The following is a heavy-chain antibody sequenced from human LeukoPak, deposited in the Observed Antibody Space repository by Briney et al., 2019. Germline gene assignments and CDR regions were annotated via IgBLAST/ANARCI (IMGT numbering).Heavy chain of an antibody. Sequence: GESLKISCKGSGYSFTSYRIGWVRQMPGKGLEWMGIIYPGASDTRYSPSFQGQVTISADKSISTAYLQWSSLKASDTAMYYCASLGSGSYYPFDAFDIWGQGTMVTVSS. J-gene: IGHJ3*02. D-gene: IGHD3-10*01. CDR2: IYPGASDT. CDR3: ASLGSGSYYPFDAFDI. V-gene: IGHV5-51*01. CDR1: GYSFTSYR.